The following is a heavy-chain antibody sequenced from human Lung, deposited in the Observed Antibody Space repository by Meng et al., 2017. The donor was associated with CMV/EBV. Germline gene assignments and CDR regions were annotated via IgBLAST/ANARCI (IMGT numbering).Heavy chain of an antibody. CDR2: IYYSGST. Sequence: SXTXSLXCTVSGGSISSYYWSWIRQPPGKGLEWIGYIYYSGSTNYNPSLKSRVTISVDTSKNQFSLKLSSVTAADTAVYYCARTPGGTIFGVVDFAYWGQGTLVTVSS. J-gene: IGHJ4*02. CDR3: ARTPGGTIFGVVDFAY. CDR1: GGSISSYY. V-gene: IGHV4-59*01. D-gene: IGHD3-3*01.